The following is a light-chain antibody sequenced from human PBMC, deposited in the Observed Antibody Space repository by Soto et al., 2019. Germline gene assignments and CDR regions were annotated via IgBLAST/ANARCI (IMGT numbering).Light chain of an antibody. CDR1: QDISSW. Sequence: DVQMTQSPSSVSASVGDRVTITCRASQDISSWLAWYQQKPGKAPNLLIYTASTLQTGVPSRFSGSGSGTHFTLTISSLQPEDFATYYCPQANSFPITFGQGTRLENK. CDR3: PQANSFPIT. V-gene: IGKV1-12*01. CDR2: TAS. J-gene: IGKJ5*01.